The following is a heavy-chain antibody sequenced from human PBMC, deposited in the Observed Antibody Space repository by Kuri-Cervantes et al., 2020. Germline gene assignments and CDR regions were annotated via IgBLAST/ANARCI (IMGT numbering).Heavy chain of an antibody. D-gene: IGHD5-24*01. CDR3: ARGHTPLDGYIPRYYYYMDV. CDR2: INPNSGGT. Sequence: ASVKVSCKASGYTFTSYAMHWVRQAPGQRLEWMGWINPNSGGTNYAQKFQGRVTMTRDTSISTAYMELSRLRSDDTAVYYCARGHTPLDGYIPRYYYYMDVWGKGTTVTVSS. J-gene: IGHJ6*03. V-gene: IGHV1-2*02. CDR1: GYTFTSYA.